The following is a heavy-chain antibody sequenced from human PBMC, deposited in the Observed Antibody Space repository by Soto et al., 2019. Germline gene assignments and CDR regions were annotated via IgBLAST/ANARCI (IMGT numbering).Heavy chain of an antibody. CDR3: ARELDDYGDYDFDY. V-gene: IGHV3-30-3*01. D-gene: IGHD4-17*01. CDR1: GFTFSSYA. CDR2: ISYDGSNK. J-gene: IGHJ4*02. Sequence: PGGSLRLSCAASGFTFSSYAMHWVRQAPGKGLEWVAVISYDGSNKYYADSVKGRFTISRDNSKNTLYLQMNSLRAEDTAVYYCARELDDYGDYDFDYWGQGTLVTVSS.